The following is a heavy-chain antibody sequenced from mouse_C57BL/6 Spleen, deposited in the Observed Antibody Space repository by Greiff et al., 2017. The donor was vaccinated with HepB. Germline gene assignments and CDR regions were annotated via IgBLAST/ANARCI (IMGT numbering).Heavy chain of an antibody. D-gene: IGHD1-1*01. V-gene: IGHV1-55*01. CDR2: IYPGSGST. J-gene: IGHJ2*01. Sequence: QVQLQQPGAELVKPGASVKMSCKASGYTFTSYWITWVKQRPGQGLEWIGDIYPGSGSTNCNEKFKSKATLTVDTSSSTAYMQLSSLTSEDSAVYYCARNSSYYYGSSYYFDYWGQGTTLTVSS. CDR3: ARNSSYYYGSSYYFDY. CDR1: GYTFTSYW.